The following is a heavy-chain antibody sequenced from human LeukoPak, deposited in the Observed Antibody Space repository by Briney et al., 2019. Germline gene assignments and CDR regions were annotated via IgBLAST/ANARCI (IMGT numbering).Heavy chain of an antibody. J-gene: IGHJ4*02. Sequence: PGGSLRLSCAASGFTFTNYGMHWVRQAPGKGLEWVAIISYDGNNKFYAEFVKGRFTISRDNSKNTLCLQMNSLRAEDTAVYYCAIDTSQDSWGQGTLVTVSS. CDR2: ISYDGNNK. CDR3: AIDTSQDS. CDR1: GFTFTNYG. V-gene: IGHV3-30*03.